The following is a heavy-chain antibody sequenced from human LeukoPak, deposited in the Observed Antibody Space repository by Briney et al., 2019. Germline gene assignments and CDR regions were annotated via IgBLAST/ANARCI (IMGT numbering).Heavy chain of an antibody. CDR2: ISVSSGST. Sequence: PGGSLRLSCAASGFTFSNYVMSWVRQAPGKGLEWVSIISVSSGSTYYADSVKGRFTISRDNSKNTLYLQTNSLRAEDTAVYYCAKSEGGTSRRPFDYWGQGTLVTVSS. J-gene: IGHJ4*02. CDR1: GFTFSNYV. D-gene: IGHD2-2*01. CDR3: AKSEGGTSRRPFDY. V-gene: IGHV3-23*01.